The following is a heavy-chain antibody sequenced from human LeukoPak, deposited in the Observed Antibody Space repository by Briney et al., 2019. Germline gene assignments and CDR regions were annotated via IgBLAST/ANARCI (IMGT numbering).Heavy chain of an antibody. D-gene: IGHD1-26*01. CDR3: ARPYSGSYFREFDY. CDR2: ISSSSSTI. Sequence: GGSLRLSCAASGSTFSSYSMNWVRQAPGKGLEWVSYISSSSSTIYYADSVKGRFTISRDNAKNSLYLQMNSLRAEDTAVYYCARPYSGSYFREFDYWGQGTLVTVSS. J-gene: IGHJ4*02. CDR1: GSTFSSYS. V-gene: IGHV3-48*01.